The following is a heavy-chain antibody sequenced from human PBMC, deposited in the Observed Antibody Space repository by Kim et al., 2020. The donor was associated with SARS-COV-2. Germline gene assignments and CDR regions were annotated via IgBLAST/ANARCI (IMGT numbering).Heavy chain of an antibody. CDR1: GFTFSSYG. V-gene: IGHV3-33*05. CDR3: ARSALMYSYQLLVHYFDY. J-gene: IGHJ4*02. Sequence: GGSLRLSCAASGFTFSSYGMHCVRQAPGKGLEWVAVISYDGSNKYYADSVKGRFTISRDNSKNTLYLQMNSLRAEDTAVYYCARSALMYSYQLLVHYFDYWGQGTLVTVSS. D-gene: IGHD2-2*01. CDR2: ISYDGSNK.